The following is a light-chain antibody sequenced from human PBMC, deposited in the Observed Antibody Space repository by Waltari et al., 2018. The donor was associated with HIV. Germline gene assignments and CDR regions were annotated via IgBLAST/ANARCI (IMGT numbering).Light chain of an antibody. CDR3: CSYAGRITSVV. CDR1: SSDVGSYNL. CDR2: EVN. V-gene: IGLV2-23*02. J-gene: IGLJ2*01. Sequence: QSALTQPASVSGSPGQSIPISCTGTSSDVGSYNLVSWYQQHPGKAPKLMIYEVNKRPSGVSNRFSGSKSGNTASLTISGLQAEDEGYYYCCSYAGRITSVVFGGGTKLTVL.